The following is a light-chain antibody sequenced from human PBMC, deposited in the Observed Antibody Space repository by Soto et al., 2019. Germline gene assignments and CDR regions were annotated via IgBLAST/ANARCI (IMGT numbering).Light chain of an antibody. CDR3: SSYTSSNTWV. Sequence: QSALTQPASVSGSPGQSITISCTGTSSDVGGYNYVSWYQQHPGKAPKLMIYEVSNRPSGVSNRFSGSKSGSTASLIISGLQAEDEADYYCSSYTSSNTWVFGGGTKLTVL. V-gene: IGLV2-14*01. CDR1: SSDVGGYNY. J-gene: IGLJ3*02. CDR2: EVS.